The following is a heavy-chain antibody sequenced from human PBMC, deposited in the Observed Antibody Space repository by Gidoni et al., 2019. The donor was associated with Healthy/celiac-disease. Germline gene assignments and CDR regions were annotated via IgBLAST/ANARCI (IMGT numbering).Heavy chain of an antibody. V-gene: IGHV3-33*01. Sequence: QVQLVESGGGVVQPGRSLRLSCAASGFTFSSHGMHWVCQAPGKGLEWVAVTWYEGSKKYYADSVKGRFTISRDNSKNTLYLQMNSLRAEDTAVYYCAREVGQQLVLYGMDVWGQGTTVTVSS. D-gene: IGHD6-13*01. CDR2: TWYEGSKK. CDR1: GFTFSSHG. CDR3: AREVGQQLVLYGMDV. J-gene: IGHJ6*02.